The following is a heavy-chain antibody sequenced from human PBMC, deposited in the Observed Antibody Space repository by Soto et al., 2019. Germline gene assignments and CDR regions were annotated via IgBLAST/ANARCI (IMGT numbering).Heavy chain of an antibody. V-gene: IGHV4-31*03. Sequence: QVQLQESGPGLVKPSQTLSLTCTVSGGSISSGGYYWSWIRQHPGKGLEWIGYIYYSGSTYYNPSLKSRVTISVDTSKNQFSLKLSSVTAADTAVYYCARGVVDTARGTYYYYYYMDVWGKGTTVTVSS. D-gene: IGHD5-18*01. CDR2: IYYSGST. CDR3: ARGVVDTARGTYYYYYYMDV. CDR1: GGSISSGGYY. J-gene: IGHJ6*03.